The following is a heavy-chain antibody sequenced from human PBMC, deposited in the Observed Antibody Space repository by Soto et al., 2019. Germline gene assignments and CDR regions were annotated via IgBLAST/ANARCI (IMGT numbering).Heavy chain of an antibody. Sequence: QITLKESGPTLVKPTQTLTLTCTFSGFSLSTSGVGVGWIRQPPGKALEWLALIYWNDDKRYSPSLKSRLTITRDTSKTQLFLTMTNMDHVDKATFYCAHNSDSSANARKRELPPYYFDYWGQGTLVTVSS. J-gene: IGHJ4*02. CDR3: AHNSDSSANARKRELPPYYFDY. CDR1: GFSLSTSGVG. CDR2: IYWNDDK. V-gene: IGHV2-5*01. D-gene: IGHD6-19*01.